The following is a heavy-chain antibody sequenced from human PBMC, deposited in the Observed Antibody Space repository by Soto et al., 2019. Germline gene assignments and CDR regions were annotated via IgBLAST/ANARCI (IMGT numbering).Heavy chain of an antibody. J-gene: IGHJ3*01. CDR3: AKVFDYDYVGGSYCTNAFDF. CDR2: ISGSGGST. Sequence: GGSLRLSCAASGFTFSSYAMSWVRQAPGKGLEWVSAISGSGGSTYYADSVKGRFTISRDISKNTLYLQMNSLRAEDTAVYYCAKVFDYDYVGGSYCTNAFDFWGKGKMVTVSS. CDR1: GFTFSSYA. V-gene: IGHV3-23*01. D-gene: IGHD3-16*01.